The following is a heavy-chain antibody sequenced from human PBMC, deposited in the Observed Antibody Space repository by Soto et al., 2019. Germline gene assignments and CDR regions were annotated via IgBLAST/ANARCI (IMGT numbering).Heavy chain of an antibody. CDR2: ISAYNGNR. CDR1: GYTFTSYG. V-gene: IGHV1-18*01. Sequence: ASVKVSCKTSGYTFTSYGISWVRQAPGQGLEWMGWISAYNGNRNYAQKLQGRVTMTTDTSTSTAYMELRSLRPDDTAVYYCARAISDSSVSDPWGQGTLVTVSS. J-gene: IGHJ5*02. CDR3: ARAISDSSVSDP. D-gene: IGHD2-15*01.